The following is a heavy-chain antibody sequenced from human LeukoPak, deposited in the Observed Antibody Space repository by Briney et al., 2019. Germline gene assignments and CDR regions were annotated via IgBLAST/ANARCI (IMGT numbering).Heavy chain of an antibody. D-gene: IGHD1-26*01. CDR3: VRDGVGAPPFDY. CDR1: GFTFSSNW. V-gene: IGHV3-74*01. CDR2: IKGDGSST. Sequence: GASLRLSCAASGFTFSSNWMHWVRQAPGKGLVWVSRIKGDGSSTSYADSVKGRFTISRDNAKNTLFLQMNSLRAGDTAVYYCVRDGVGAPPFDYWGQGTLVTVSS. J-gene: IGHJ4*02.